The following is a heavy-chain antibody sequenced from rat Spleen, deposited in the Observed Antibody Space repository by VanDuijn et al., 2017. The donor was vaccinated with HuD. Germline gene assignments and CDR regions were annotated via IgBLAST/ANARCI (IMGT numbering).Heavy chain of an antibody. V-gene: IGHV5-19*01. D-gene: IGHD1-6*01. CDR1: GFTFSNYG. CDR3: TRMYTTDYYWYFDF. Sequence: EVQLVESGGGLVQPGRSLKLSCAASGFTFSNYGMHWIRQAPGKGLEWVASITNTGGSTYYPDSVKGRFTISRDNAKSTLYLQMDSLRSEDTATYYCTRMYTTDYYWYFDFWGPGTMVTVSS. CDR2: ITNTGGST. J-gene: IGHJ1*01.